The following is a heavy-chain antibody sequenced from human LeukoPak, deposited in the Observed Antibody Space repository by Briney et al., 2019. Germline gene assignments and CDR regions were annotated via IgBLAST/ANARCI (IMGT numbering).Heavy chain of an antibody. V-gene: IGHV1-69*13. CDR3: ARNSGPDTAMVLNWFDP. J-gene: IGHJ5*02. CDR2: IIPIFGIA. D-gene: IGHD5-18*01. Sequence: ASVKVSCKASGGTFTSYAISWVRQAPGQGLECRGGIIPIFGIANYEQEFQERVTITANEYTNKALMELSSLRSEDTAVYYCARNSGPDTAMVLNWFDPWGQGTLVTVSS. CDR1: GGTFTSYA.